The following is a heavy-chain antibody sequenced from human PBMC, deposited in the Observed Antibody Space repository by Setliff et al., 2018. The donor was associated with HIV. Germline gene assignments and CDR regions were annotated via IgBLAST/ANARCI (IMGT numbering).Heavy chain of an antibody. CDR1: GGSFNDYY. CDR2: IIHSGSI. V-gene: IGHV4-34*12. J-gene: IGHJ4*02. D-gene: IGHD3-3*02. Sequence: ASETLSLTCAVYGGSFNDYYWSWIRQPPGKGLEWIGEIIHSGSINYNPSLKSRVTISVDTYNNKCSLNMNTVNAADTAVFYCARAHRYTSIWSVAYFDYWGQGTLVTVSS. CDR3: ARAHRYTSIWSVAYFDY.